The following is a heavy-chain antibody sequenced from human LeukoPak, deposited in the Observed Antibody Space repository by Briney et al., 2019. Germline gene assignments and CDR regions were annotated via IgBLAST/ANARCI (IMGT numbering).Heavy chain of an antibody. Sequence: GGSLRLSCAASGFTFSSYAMHWVRQAPGKGLEWVAVISYDGSNKYYADSVKGRFTISRDNSKNTLYLQMNSLRAGDTAVYYCASCSGIAVAGANDYWGQGTLVTVSS. J-gene: IGHJ4*02. D-gene: IGHD6-19*01. CDR1: GFTFSSYA. CDR3: ASCSGIAVAGANDY. CDR2: ISYDGSNK. V-gene: IGHV3-30*04.